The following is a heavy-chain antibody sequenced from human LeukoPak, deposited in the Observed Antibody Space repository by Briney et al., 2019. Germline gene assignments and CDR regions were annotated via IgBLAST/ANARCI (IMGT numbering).Heavy chain of an antibody. D-gene: IGHD6-19*01. J-gene: IGHJ5*02. CDR1: GFNFSDYY. Sequence: GGSLRLSCAASGFNFSDYYMSWIRQAPGKGLEWISYITSSGSTIYYADSVKGRFTISRGNAKNSLYLQMNSLRAEDTAVYYCARDSSGWYHWFDPWGQGTLVIVSS. CDR2: ITSSGSTI. V-gene: IGHV3-11*04. CDR3: ARDSSGWYHWFDP.